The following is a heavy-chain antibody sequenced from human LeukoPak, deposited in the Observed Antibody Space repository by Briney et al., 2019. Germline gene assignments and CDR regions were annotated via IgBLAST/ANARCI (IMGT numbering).Heavy chain of an antibody. J-gene: IGHJ4*02. CDR2: INHSGST. Sequence: PPETLSLTCAVYGGSFSGYYWSWIRQPPGKGLEWIGEINHSGSTNYNPSLKSRVTISVDTSKNQFSLKLSSVTAADTAVYYCALGYCSGGSCYAHVIPASYWGQGTLVTVSS. D-gene: IGHD2-15*01. CDR3: ALGYCSGGSCYAHVIPASY. V-gene: IGHV4-34*01. CDR1: GGSFSGYY.